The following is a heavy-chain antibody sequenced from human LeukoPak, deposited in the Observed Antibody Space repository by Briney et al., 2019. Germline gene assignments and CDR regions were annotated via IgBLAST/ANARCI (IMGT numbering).Heavy chain of an antibody. CDR2: IYHSGST. CDR1: GGSISSGGYY. CDR3: AQVRGVNDAFDI. Sequence: PSETLSLTCTVSGGSISSGGYYWSWIRQPPGKGLEWIGYIYHSGSTYYNPSLKSRVTISVDRSKNQFSLKLSSVTAADTAVYYCAQVRGVNDAFDIWGQGTMVTVSS. J-gene: IGHJ3*02. V-gene: IGHV4-30-2*01. D-gene: IGHD3-10*01.